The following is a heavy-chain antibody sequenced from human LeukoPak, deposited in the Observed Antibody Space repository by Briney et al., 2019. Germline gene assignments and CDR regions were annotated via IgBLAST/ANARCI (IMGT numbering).Heavy chain of an antibody. D-gene: IGHD2-21*02. CDR3: ASLTANFDY. V-gene: IGHV4-34*01. Sequence: SETLSLTCAVYGGSFSGYYWSWIRQPPGKGLEWIGEINHSGSTNYNPSLKSRVTISVDTSKSQFSLKLSSVTAADTAVYYCASLTANFDYWGQGTPVTVSS. CDR2: INHSGST. J-gene: IGHJ4*02. CDR1: GGSFSGYY.